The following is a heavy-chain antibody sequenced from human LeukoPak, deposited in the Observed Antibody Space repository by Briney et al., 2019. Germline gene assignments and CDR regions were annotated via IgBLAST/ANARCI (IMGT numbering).Heavy chain of an antibody. J-gene: IGHJ3*01. Sequence: GGSLRLSCAASGFTFSSYAMSWVRQAPGKGLEWVSSISSSSSYIYYADSVKGRFTISRDNAKNSLYLQMNSLRAEDTAVYYCARAPNSSGWAWGQGTMVTVSS. D-gene: IGHD6-19*01. V-gene: IGHV3-21*01. CDR2: ISSSSSYI. CDR3: ARAPNSSGWA. CDR1: GFTFSSYA.